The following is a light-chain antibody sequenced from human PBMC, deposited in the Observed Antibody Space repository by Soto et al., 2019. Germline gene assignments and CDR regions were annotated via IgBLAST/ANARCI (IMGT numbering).Light chain of an antibody. Sequence: EIVLTQSLATLSVSPGERATLSCRASQSVGSNLAWFQQKPGQAPRLLIYGASTRATGVPARFSGSGSGTDFTLTISSLQSEDFAVYYCQQYTNWPPITFGQGSRLEIK. J-gene: IGKJ5*01. CDR1: QSVGSN. V-gene: IGKV3-15*01. CDR3: QQYTNWPPIT. CDR2: GAS.